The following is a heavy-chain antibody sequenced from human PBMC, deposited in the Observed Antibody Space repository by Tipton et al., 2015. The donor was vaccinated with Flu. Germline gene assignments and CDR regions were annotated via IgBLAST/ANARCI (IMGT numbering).Heavy chain of an antibody. CDR3: TRVVPAALIEDNWFDP. J-gene: IGHJ5*02. Sequence: SLRLSCTASGFTFGDYAMSWVRQAPGKGLEWVGFIRSKAYGGTTEYAASVRGRFTISRDDSKSIAYLQMNSLKTEDTAVYYCTRVVPAALIEDNWFDPWGQGTLVTVSS. D-gene: IGHD2-2*01. V-gene: IGHV3-49*04. CDR1: GFTFGDYA. CDR2: IRSKAYGGTT.